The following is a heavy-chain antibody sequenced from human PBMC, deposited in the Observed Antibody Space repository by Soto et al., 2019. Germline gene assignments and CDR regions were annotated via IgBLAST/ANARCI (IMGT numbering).Heavy chain of an antibody. V-gene: IGHV3-11*01. CDR3: ARDAGDQGLLWFGERGPRDWYFDL. CDR1: GFTFSDYY. CDR2: ISSSGSTI. Sequence: QVQLVESGGGLVKPGGSLRLSCAASGFTFSDYYMSWIRQAPGKGLEWVSYISSSGSTIYYADSVKGRFTISRDNAKNSLYLQMNSLRAEDTAVYYCARDAGDQGLLWFGERGPRDWYFDLWGRGTLVTVSS. J-gene: IGHJ2*01. D-gene: IGHD3-10*01.